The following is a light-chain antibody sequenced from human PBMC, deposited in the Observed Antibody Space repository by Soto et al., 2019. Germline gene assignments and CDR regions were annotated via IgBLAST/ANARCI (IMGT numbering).Light chain of an antibody. CDR1: QSISSY. Sequence: DIQMTQSPSSLSASEGDRVTITCRASQSISSYLNWYQQKPGKAPKLLIYAASSLQSGVPSRFSGRGSGTDFTLTISSLQPEDFATYYCQQSYSTPITFGQGTRLEIK. CDR2: AAS. CDR3: QQSYSTPIT. V-gene: IGKV1-39*01. J-gene: IGKJ5*01.